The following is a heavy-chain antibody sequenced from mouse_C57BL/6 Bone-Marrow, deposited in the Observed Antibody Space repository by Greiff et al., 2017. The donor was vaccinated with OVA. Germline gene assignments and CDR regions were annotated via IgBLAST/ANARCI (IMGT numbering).Heavy chain of an antibody. Sequence: EVQGVESGGGLVQPGGSLKLSCAASGFTFSDYYMYWVRQTPEKRLEWVAYISNGGGSTYYPDTVKGRFTISRDNAKNTLYLQMSRLKSEDTAMYYCARHRYYGSYWYFDVWGTGTTVTVSS. D-gene: IGHD1-1*01. CDR3: ARHRYYGSYWYFDV. J-gene: IGHJ1*03. CDR1: GFTFSDYY. CDR2: ISNGGGST. V-gene: IGHV5-12*01.